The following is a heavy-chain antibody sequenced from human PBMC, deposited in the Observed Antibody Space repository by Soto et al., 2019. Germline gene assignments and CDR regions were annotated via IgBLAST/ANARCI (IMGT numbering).Heavy chain of an antibody. Sequence: QVQLQESGPGLVKPSGTLSLTCAVSGGSISSSNWWSWVRQPPGKGLEWIGEIYHSGSTNYNPSLKRRFTMSVDKSKNQFSLKLSSVTAADTAVYYCRTYGEATDYYYYGMDVWGQGTTVTVSS. CDR1: GGSISSSNW. D-gene: IGHD4-17*01. CDR3: RTYGEATDYYYYGMDV. CDR2: IYHSGST. V-gene: IGHV4-4*02. J-gene: IGHJ6*02.